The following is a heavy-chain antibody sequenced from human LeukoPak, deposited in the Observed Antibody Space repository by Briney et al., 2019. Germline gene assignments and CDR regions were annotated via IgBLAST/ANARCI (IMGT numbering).Heavy chain of an antibody. CDR3: ARGLTGSSPHFDY. Sequence: PSETLSLTCTVSGGSISGSSYYWGWIRQPPGKGLEWIGSIYYSGSTYYNPSLKSRVTIPVDTSKNQFSLKLSSVTAADTAVYYCARGLTGSSPHFDYWGQGTLVTVSS. CDR1: GGSISGSSYY. V-gene: IGHV4-39*07. CDR2: IYYSGST. J-gene: IGHJ4*02. D-gene: IGHD1-20*01.